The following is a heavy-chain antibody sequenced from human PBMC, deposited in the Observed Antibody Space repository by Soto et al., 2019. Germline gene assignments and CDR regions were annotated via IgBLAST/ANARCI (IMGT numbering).Heavy chain of an antibody. CDR3: TKNYYFDS. CDR1: GFTFSNYA. CDR2: INIVGGNT. Sequence: VQLLESGGGLVQPGGSLRLSCAASGFTFSNYAMSWVRQAPGKALEWVSSINIVGGNTNYEDSVGGRFTMSRHDSKNTVFLEMHSLRAEDTSIYYCTKNYYFDSWGQGTLVTVSS. V-gene: IGHV3-23*01. J-gene: IGHJ4*02.